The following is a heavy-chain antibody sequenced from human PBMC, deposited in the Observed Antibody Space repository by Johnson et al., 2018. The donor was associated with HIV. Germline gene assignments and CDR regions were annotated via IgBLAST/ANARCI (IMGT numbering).Heavy chain of an antibody. CDR1: GLSFSNFG. CDR3: TTDPPGMSSTSERDAFDI. V-gene: IGHV3-15*01. Sequence: VQLVESGGGVVQPGKSLTLSCVGSGLSFSNFGIHWVRQAPGKGLEWVGRIKSKTDGGTTDYAAPVKGRFTISRDDSKNTLYLQMNSLKTEDTAVYYCTTDPPGMSSTSERDAFDIWGQGTMVTVSS. D-gene: IGHD2-2*01. J-gene: IGHJ3*02. CDR2: IKSKTDGGTT.